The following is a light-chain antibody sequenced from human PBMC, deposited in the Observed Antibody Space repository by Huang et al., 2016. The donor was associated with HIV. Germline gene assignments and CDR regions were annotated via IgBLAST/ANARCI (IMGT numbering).Light chain of an antibody. CDR2: AAS. CDR3: QQYYRPPYT. V-gene: IGKV1-NL1*01. J-gene: IGKJ2*01. CDR1: QVISNS. Sequence: DIQMTQSPSSLSASVGDRVTITCRASQVISNSLDWYQQKPGKAPNLLLSAASRLESEVPSRFSGGGSGTYYTLTISSLQPEDFATYYCQQYYRPPYTFGQGTKLDIK.